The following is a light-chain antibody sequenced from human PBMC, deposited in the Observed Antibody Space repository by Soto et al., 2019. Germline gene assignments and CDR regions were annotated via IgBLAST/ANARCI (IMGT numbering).Light chain of an antibody. CDR2: STN. CDR3: VLYMGSGIWV. J-gene: IGLJ3*02. V-gene: IGLV8-61*01. Sequence: QAVVTQVPSFSVSPGGTVTLTCGLSSGSVSTSYYPSWYQQTPGQAPRTLIYSTNTRSSGVPDRFSGSILGDKAALTITGAQADDESIYYCVLYMGSGIWVFGGGTKLTVL. CDR1: SGSVSTSYY.